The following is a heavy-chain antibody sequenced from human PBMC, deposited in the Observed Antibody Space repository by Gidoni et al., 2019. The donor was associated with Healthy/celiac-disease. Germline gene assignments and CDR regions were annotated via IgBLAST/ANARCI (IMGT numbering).Heavy chain of an antibody. V-gene: IGHV3-66*01. Sequence: EVQLVESGGGLVQPGGSLRLSCAASGFTVSSNYMSWVRQAPGQGLEWVSVIYSGGSTYYADSVKGRFTISRDNSKNTLYLQMNSLRAEDTAVYYCARGAVSYDRAIDYWGQGTLVTVSS. D-gene: IGHD5-12*01. CDR2: IYSGGST. CDR1: GFTVSSNY. CDR3: ARGAVSYDRAIDY. J-gene: IGHJ4*02.